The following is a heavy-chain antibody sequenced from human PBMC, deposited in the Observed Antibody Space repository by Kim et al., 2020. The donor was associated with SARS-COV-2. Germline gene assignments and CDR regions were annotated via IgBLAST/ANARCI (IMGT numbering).Heavy chain of an antibody. CDR2: ISGSGGST. D-gene: IGHD2-15*01. CDR3: ASGGPYCSGGSCYSPGSGGKVNYYYYYGMDV. V-gene: IGHV3-23*01. J-gene: IGHJ6*02. CDR1: GFTFSSYA. Sequence: GGSLRLSCAASGFTFSSYAMSWVRQAPGKGLEWVSAISGSGGSTYYADSVKGRFTISRDNSKNTLYLQMNSLRAEDTAVYYCASGGPYCSGGSCYSPGSGGKVNYYYYYGMDVWGQGTTVTVSS.